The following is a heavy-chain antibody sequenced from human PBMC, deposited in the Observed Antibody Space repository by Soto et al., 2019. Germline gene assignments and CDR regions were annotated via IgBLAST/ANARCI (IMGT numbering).Heavy chain of an antibody. J-gene: IGHJ4*02. Sequence: ESLKISCKGSGYSFTSYWISWVRQMPVKGLEWMGRIDPSDSYTNYSPSFQGHVTISADKSISTAYLQWSSLKASDTAMYYCARHPNNWTYLTSLQNAYWGQGTLVPLYS. CDR2: IDPSDSYT. CDR3: ARHPNNWTYLTSLQNAY. D-gene: IGHD1-7*01. CDR1: GYSFTSYW. V-gene: IGHV5-10-1*01.